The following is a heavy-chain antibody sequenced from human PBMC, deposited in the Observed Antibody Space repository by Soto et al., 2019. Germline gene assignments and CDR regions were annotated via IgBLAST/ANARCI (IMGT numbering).Heavy chain of an antibody. D-gene: IGHD6-19*01. CDR1: GYTFTSYG. CDR2: ISAYNGNT. CDR3: ARDRGIAVAATFDY. V-gene: IGHV1-18*01. J-gene: IGHJ4*02. Sequence: ASVKVSCKASGYTFTSYGISWVRQAPGQGLEWMGWISAYNGNTNYAQKLQGRVTMTTDTSTSTAYMELRSLRSDDTAVYYCARDRGIAVAATFDYWGQGTLATVSS.